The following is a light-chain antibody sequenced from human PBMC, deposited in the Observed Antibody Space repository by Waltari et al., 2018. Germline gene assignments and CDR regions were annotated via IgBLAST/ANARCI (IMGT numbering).Light chain of an antibody. CDR1: QNIAKN. J-gene: IGKJ1*01. V-gene: IGKV3-15*01. CDR3: QQYTYLWT. Sequence: VTQSPAIVSASLGERVTLSCRASQNIAKNFAWYQQRGCQTPRLLIYGASTRATDVPDRFSGSGSATEFTLTISGLQSEDFAIYYCQQYTYLWTFGQGTRVEIK. CDR2: GAS.